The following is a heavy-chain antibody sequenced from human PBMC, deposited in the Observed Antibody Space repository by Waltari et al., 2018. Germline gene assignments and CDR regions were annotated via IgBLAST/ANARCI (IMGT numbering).Heavy chain of an antibody. D-gene: IGHD1-26*01. CDR2: IYYSGST. V-gene: IGHV4-39*01. Sequence: QLQLQESGPGLVKPSETLSLPCTVSGCSISSSSYSGGWIRQPPGKGLEWMGSIYYSGSTNNTPSLKSRVTISVDTSKNQFSLKLSSVTAADTAVYYCARIVGATTDYWGQGTLVTVSS. CDR3: ARIVGATTDY. J-gene: IGHJ4*02. CDR1: GCSISSSSYS.